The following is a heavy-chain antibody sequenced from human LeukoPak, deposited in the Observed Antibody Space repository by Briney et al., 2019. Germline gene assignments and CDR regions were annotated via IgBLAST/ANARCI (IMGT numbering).Heavy chain of an antibody. CDR2: ARNKANSHTT. J-gene: IGHJ4*02. CDR1: GFTFSDHY. D-gene: IGHD1-26*01. Sequence: GGSLRLSCAASGFTFSDHYMDWVRQAPGKGLEWVGRARNKANSHTTEYAASVKGRLTISRDDSRNSLYLQMNSLKTEDTAVYYCARGPTGSYSNFDYWGQGTLVTVSS. V-gene: IGHV3-72*01. CDR3: ARGPTGSYSNFDY.